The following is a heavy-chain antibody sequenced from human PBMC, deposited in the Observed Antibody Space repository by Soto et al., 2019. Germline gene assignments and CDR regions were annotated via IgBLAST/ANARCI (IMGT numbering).Heavy chain of an antibody. J-gene: IGHJ4*02. CDR2: ISAYNGNT. Sequence: QVQLVQSGAEVKKPGASVKVSCKASGYTFTHYGISWVRQAPGQGLEWMGWISAYNGNTNYAQKLQGRGNLPTGASKSTAYMELSSMTSDTTAVYSCAGDSARGPDAYWGQGTLVTVSS. V-gene: IGHV1-18*01. D-gene: IGHD6-25*01. CDR1: GYTFTHYG. CDR3: AGDSARGPDAY.